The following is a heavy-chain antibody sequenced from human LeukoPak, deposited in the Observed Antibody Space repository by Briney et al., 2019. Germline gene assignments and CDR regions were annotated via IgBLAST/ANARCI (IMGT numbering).Heavy chain of an antibody. CDR2: ITPFNGNT. V-gene: IGHV1-45*02. CDR1: GYTFTYRY. J-gene: IGHJ3*02. Sequence: SVKVSCKASGYTFTYRYLHWVRQAPGQALEWMGWITPFNGNTNYAQKFQDRVTITRDRSMSTAYMELNSLRSEDTAMYYCASHTGYCTNGVCADAFDIWGQGTMVTVSS. CDR3: ASHTGYCTNGVCADAFDI. D-gene: IGHD2-8*01.